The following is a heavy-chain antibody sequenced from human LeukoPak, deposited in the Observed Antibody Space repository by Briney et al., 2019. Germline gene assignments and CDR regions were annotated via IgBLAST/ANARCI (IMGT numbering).Heavy chain of an antibody. V-gene: IGHV4-61*02. Sequence: PSQTLSLTCTVSGGSLSSSTYYWSWIRQPAGKGLEWIGRIYISGSTDYNPSLESRVTLSIDTSKNQFTLKLTSVTAADTALYYCARGWSYHYYYMDVWGKGTTVTVSS. CDR1: GGSLSSSTYY. CDR2: IYISGST. J-gene: IGHJ6*03. CDR3: ARGWSYHYYYMDV. D-gene: IGHD6-19*01.